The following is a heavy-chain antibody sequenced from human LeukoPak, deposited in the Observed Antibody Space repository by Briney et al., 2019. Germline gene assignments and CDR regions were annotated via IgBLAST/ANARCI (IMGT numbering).Heavy chain of an antibody. CDR2: IYTGGST. D-gene: IGHD4-17*01. J-gene: IGHJ5*02. CDR1: GGSITIGNYY. V-gene: IGHV4-61*02. Sequence: SETLSLTCTVSGGSITIGNYYWTWIRQPAGKGLEWIGRIYTGGSTNYNPSLKSRVTISMDTSKNQFSLNLSSVTAADTAVYYCARGYDYGDYWFDPWGQGTLVTVSS. CDR3: ARGYDYGDYWFDP.